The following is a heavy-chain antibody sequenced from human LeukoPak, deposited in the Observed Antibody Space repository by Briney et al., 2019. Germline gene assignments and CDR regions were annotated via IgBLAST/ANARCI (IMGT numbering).Heavy chain of an antibody. CDR3: ASGYQLPMWGY. V-gene: IGHV4-34*01. J-gene: IGHJ4*02. Sequence: SETLSLTCAVYGGSFSGYYWSWIRQPPGKGLEWIGEINHSGSTNYNPSLKSRVTISVDTFKNQFSLKLSSVTAADTAVYYCASGYQLPMWGYWGQGTLVTVSS. CDR2: INHSGST. CDR1: GGSFSGYY. D-gene: IGHD2-2*01.